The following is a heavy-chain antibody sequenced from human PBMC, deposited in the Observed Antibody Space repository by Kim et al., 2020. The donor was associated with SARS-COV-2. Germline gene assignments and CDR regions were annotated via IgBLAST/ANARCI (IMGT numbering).Heavy chain of an antibody. CDR1: GFTFSSYG. CDR3: AKALYRMGTIFN. V-gene: IGHV3-30*18. CDR2: ISYDGGNK. Sequence: GGSLRLSCAASGFTFSSYGMHWVRQAPGKGLEWVAVISYDGGNKYYADSVKGRFTISRDNSKNTLYLQMNSLRAEDTAVYYCAKALYRMGTIFNWGQGTLVTVSS. D-gene: IGHD1-1*01. J-gene: IGHJ4*02.